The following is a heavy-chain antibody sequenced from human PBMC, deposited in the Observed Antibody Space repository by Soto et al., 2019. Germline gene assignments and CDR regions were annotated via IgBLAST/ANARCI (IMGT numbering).Heavy chain of an antibody. CDR3: ARKHSHDYIRWGLDP. D-gene: IGHD4-4*01. J-gene: IGHJ5*02. CDR1: GYPFSDNQ. Sequence: QVQLVQSGSEVKKPGASVKVSCKASGYPFSDNQIHWLRRAPGQGLEWMGRINPKSDDTNYAQKFQGRVTMTRDTSIDTAYLELTGLTSDDTATYYCARKHSHDYIRWGLDPWGQGTLVTVSS. V-gene: IGHV1-2*02. CDR2: INPKSDDT.